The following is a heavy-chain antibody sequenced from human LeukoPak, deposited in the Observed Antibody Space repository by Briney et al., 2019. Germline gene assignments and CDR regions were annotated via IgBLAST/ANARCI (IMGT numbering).Heavy chain of an antibody. J-gene: IGHJ4*02. Sequence: GGSLRLSCAASGFTVSSNYMSWVRQAPGKGLEWVSRINSDGSSTSYADSVKGRFTISRDNAKNTLYLQMNSLRAEDTAVYYCARDSSGSYSSASDYWGQGTLVTVSS. CDR1: GFTVSSNY. CDR3: ARDSSGSYSSASDY. V-gene: IGHV3-74*01. D-gene: IGHD1-26*01. CDR2: INSDGSST.